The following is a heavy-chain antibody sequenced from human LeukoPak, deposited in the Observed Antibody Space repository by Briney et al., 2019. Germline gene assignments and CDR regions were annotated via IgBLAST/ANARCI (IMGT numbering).Heavy chain of an antibody. CDR3: AGERRGARDYINWFDP. J-gene: IGHJ5*02. D-gene: IGHD4-11*01. V-gene: IGHV1-2*02. Sequence: ASVKVSCKASGYTFTGYYMHWVRQAPGQGLEWMGWINPNSGGTNYAQKFQGRVTMTRDTSISTAYMELSRLTSDDTAVYYCAGERRGARDYINWFDPWDQGTLVTVSS. CDR1: GYTFTGYY. CDR2: INPNSGGT.